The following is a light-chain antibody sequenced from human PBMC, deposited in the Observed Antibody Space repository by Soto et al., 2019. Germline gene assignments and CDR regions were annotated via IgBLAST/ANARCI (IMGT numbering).Light chain of an antibody. CDR2: DTS. J-gene: IGKJ2*01. Sequence: EIVLTQSPGTLSLSPGERATLSCRASQSVSSSYLAWYQQKPGQAPRLLIYDTSSRATGIPDRFSGSGSGTDFTLTISRLEPEDFAVYYCQQYGSSPTLYTFGQGTKLEIK. V-gene: IGKV3-20*01. CDR3: QQYGSSPTLYT. CDR1: QSVSSSY.